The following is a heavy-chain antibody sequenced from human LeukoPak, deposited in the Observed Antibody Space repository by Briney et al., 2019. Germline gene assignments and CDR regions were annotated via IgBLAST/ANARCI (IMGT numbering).Heavy chain of an antibody. D-gene: IGHD5-24*01. CDR3: AKDIAGYNSEAFDI. CDR2: INWNGGST. Sequence: GGSLRLSCAASGFIVSSNYMSWVRQAPGKGLEWVSGINWNGGSTGYADSVKGRFTISRDNAKNSLYLQMNSLRAEDMALYYCAKDIAGYNSEAFDIWGQGTMVTVSS. V-gene: IGHV3-20*04. J-gene: IGHJ3*02. CDR1: GFIVSSNY.